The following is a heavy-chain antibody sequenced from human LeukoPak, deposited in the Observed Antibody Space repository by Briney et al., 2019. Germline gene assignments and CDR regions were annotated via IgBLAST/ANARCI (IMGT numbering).Heavy chain of an antibody. Sequence: ASEKVSCKASGYTFTSYAMHWVRQAPGQRLEWMGWINAGNGNTKYSQKFQGRVTITRDTSASTAYMELSSLRSEDTAVYYCARVRYFDYSYGMDVWAKGPRSPSP. J-gene: IGHJ6*02. CDR2: INAGNGNT. V-gene: IGHV1-3*01. CDR3: ARVRYFDYSYGMDV. CDR1: GYTFTSYA. D-gene: IGHD3-9*01.